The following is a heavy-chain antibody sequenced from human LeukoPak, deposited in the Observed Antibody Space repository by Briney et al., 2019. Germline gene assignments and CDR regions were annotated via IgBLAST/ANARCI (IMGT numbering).Heavy chain of an antibody. CDR1: GCTFTNYG. V-gene: IGHV1-18*01. D-gene: IGHD3-9*01. CDR3: ARVDSTNAFDV. CDR2: ISAYNGNT. Sequence: ASVKVSCKASGCTFTNYGSGWVRQAPGQGLEWMGWISAYNGNTESARKLQGRLTMTTDTTTSTAYMELRSLSSVDTAVYFCARVDSTNAFDVWGQGTVVTVSS. J-gene: IGHJ3*01.